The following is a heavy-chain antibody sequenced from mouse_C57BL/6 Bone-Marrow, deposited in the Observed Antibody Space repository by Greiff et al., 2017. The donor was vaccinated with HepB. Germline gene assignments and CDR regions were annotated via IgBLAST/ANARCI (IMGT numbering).Heavy chain of an antibody. Sequence: EVQLQQSGPELVKPGASVKISCKASGYTFTDYYMNWVKQSHGKSLEWIGDINPNNGGTSYNQKFKGKATLTVDKSSSTAYMELRSLTSEDSAVYYCARGYYGSNWFAYWGQGTLVTVSA. J-gene: IGHJ3*01. D-gene: IGHD1-1*01. CDR2: INPNNGGT. V-gene: IGHV1-26*01. CDR3: ARGYYGSNWFAY. CDR1: GYTFTDYY.